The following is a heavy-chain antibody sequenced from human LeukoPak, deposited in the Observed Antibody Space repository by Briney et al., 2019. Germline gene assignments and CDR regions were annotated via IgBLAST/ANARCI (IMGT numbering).Heavy chain of an antibody. CDR3: ARDPSGRLPTGDY. V-gene: IGHV3-7*01. CDR2: IKQDGSEK. Sequence: GGSLRLSCAASGFTFSSYWMSWVRQAPGKGLEWVANIKQDGSEKYYVDSVKGRFTISRDNAKNSLYLQMNSLRAEDTAVYYCARDPSGRLPTGDYWGQGTLVTVSS. J-gene: IGHJ4*02. CDR1: GFTFSSYW. D-gene: IGHD3-10*01.